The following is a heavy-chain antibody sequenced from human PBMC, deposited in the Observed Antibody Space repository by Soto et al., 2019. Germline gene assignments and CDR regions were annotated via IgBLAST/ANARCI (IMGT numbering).Heavy chain of an antibody. D-gene: IGHD2-2*01. J-gene: IGHJ6*02. V-gene: IGHV3-30*18. Sequence: QVQLVESGGGVVQPGRSLRLSCAASGFTFSSYGMHWVRQAPGKGLEWVAVISYDGSNKYYADSVKGRFTISRDNSKNTLYLQMNSLRAEDTAVYYCAKEGRSSYGGNQPYYYYYYGMDVWGQGTTVTVSS. CDR2: ISYDGSNK. CDR1: GFTFSSYG. CDR3: AKEGRSSYGGNQPYYYYYYGMDV.